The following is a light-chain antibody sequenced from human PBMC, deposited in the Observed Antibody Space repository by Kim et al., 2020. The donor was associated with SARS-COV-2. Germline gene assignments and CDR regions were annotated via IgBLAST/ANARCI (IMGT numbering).Light chain of an antibody. CDR3: LQYNDWRT. J-gene: IGKJ1*01. V-gene: IGKV3-15*01. CDR2: GAS. CDR1: QSLTTN. Sequence: SVSPGERASISCRASQSLTTNLAWYQQKPGQAPRLLIYGASTRATGVPARFRGSGSGTEFTLTISSLQSEDFAVYYCLQYNDWRTFGQGTKVDIK.